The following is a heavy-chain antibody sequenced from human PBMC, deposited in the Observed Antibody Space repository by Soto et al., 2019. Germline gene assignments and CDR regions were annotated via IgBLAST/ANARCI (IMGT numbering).Heavy chain of an antibody. CDR1: RLTFSDYY. Sequence: GGSLRLCCAASRLTFSDYYMSWIRQAPGKGLKWLSHISSSGTTIHYADSVKGRFTISRDNAKKSLFLQMNSLRAEDTAVYYCVARIQLWNRVDFCGQGTLVTVSS. CDR3: VARIQLWNRVDF. J-gene: IGHJ4*02. D-gene: IGHD5-18*01. V-gene: IGHV3-11*01. CDR2: ISSSGTTI.